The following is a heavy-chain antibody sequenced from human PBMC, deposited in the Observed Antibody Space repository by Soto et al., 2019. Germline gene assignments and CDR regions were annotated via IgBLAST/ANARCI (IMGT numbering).Heavy chain of an antibody. CDR3: ARVPVVTQVFAAFDI. D-gene: IGHD2-21*02. V-gene: IGHV1-18*01. CDR2: ISAYNGNT. J-gene: IGHJ3*02. Sequence: GSVKGYCKAYGYAFTSYGISLVRQAPGQGLEWMGWISAYNGNTNYAQKLQVRVTMTTDTSTSTAYMELRSLRSDDTAVYYCARVPVVTQVFAAFDIWGQGTMVTVSS. CDR1: GYAFTSYG.